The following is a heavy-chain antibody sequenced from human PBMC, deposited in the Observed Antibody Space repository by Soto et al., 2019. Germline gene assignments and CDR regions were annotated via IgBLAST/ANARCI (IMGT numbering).Heavy chain of an antibody. CDR2: ISHDGSKN. D-gene: IGHD2-15*01. V-gene: IGHV3-30*18. CDR1: GFTFSSFG. Sequence: GGSLRLSCAASGFTFSSFGMHWVRRAPGKGLDWVAVISHDGSKNWYADSVKGRFTIARDNSKNTLYLQMNSLRAEDTAVYYCAKDIIKVLSGEYQDYYYGIDVWGQGTTVTVSS. CDR3: AKDIIKVLSGEYQDYYYGIDV. J-gene: IGHJ6*02.